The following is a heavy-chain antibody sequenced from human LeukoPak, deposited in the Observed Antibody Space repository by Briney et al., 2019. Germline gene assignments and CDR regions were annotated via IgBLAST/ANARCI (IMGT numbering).Heavy chain of an antibody. V-gene: IGHV3-48*02. CDR3: ARVPMYYSGSGSYNDY. D-gene: IGHD3-10*01. CDR2: ISSSSSTI. CDR1: GFTFSTYA. J-gene: IGHJ4*02. Sequence: PGGSLSLSCAASGFTFSTYALHWVRPPPGKGLEWVSYISSSSSTIYYADSVKGRFTISRDNAKNSLYLQMNSLRDEDTAVYYCARVPMYYSGSGSYNDYWGQGTLVIVSS.